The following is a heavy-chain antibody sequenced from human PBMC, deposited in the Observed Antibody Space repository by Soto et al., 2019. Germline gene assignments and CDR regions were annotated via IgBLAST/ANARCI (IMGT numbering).Heavy chain of an antibody. CDR2: VNPILSMS. V-gene: IGHV1-69*04. CDR3: ATSYGSGSRAFDY. J-gene: IGHJ4*02. Sequence: QVQLVQSGAEVKRPGSSVKVSCKASGDTFSFYSINWVRQAPGLGLEWMGRVNPILSMSNYAQRFQGRVTMTEDKSTSTAYMELSGLSSEDTAMYYCATSYGSGSRAFDYWGQGALVTVSS. CDR1: GDTFSFYS. D-gene: IGHD3-10*01.